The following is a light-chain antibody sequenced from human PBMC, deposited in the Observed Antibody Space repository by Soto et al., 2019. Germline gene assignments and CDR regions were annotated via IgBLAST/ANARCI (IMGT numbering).Light chain of an antibody. V-gene: IGLV1-40*01. CDR1: SSDVGGYD. Sequence: QSVLTQPPSASGSPGQSVTISCTGTSSDVGGYDVHWYQQLPGTAPKLLIYGNSNRPSGVPDRFSGSKSGTSASLAITGLQAEDEADYYCQSYDSSLSGHYVFGTGTKVTVL. CDR2: GNS. CDR3: QSYDSSLSGHYV. J-gene: IGLJ1*01.